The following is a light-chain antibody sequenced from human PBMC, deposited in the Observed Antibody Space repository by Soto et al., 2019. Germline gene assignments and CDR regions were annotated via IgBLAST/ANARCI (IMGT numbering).Light chain of an antibody. J-gene: IGKJ5*01. CDR3: MQAVQTPIT. V-gene: IGKV2-28*01. Sequence: DIVMTQSPLSLPVTPGETASISYRSSQSLLHSNGYNYLDWYLQKPGQSPQLLNYLGSNRASGVPDRFSGSESGTDFTLKISRVEAEDVGVYYCMQAVQTPITFGQGTRLEIK. CDR2: LGS. CDR1: QSLLHSNGYNY.